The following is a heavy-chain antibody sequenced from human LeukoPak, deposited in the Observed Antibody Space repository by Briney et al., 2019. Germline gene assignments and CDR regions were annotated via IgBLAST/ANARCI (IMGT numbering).Heavy chain of an antibody. J-gene: IGHJ4*02. CDR2: ISSSSTTI. CDR1: GFTFSSYS. Sequence: GGSLRLSCAASGFTFSSYSMNWVRRAPGKGLEWVSYISSSSTTIYYADSVKGRFTISRDNAKNSLYLQMNSPRAEDTAVYYCARDYSYAEYWGQGTLVTVSS. D-gene: IGHD5-18*01. CDR3: ARDYSYAEY. V-gene: IGHV3-48*01.